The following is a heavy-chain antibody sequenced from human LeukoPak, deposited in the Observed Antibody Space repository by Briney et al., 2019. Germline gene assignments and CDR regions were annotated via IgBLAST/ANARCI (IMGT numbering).Heavy chain of an antibody. CDR1: GFTFSSYS. CDR3: ASIPHPHFDY. CDR2: ISSSSSYI. J-gene: IGHJ4*02. V-gene: IGHV3-21*01. Sequence: PGGSLRLSCAASGFTFSSYSMNWVRQAPGKGLEWVSSISSSSSYIYYADSVKGRFTISRDNAKNSLYLQMNSLRAEDTAVYYCASIPHPHFDYWGQGTLVTVSS.